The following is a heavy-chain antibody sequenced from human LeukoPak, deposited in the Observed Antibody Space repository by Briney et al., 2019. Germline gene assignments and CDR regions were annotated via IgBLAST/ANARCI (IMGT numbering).Heavy chain of an antibody. CDR3: ARDNTGSYEY. CDR1: GFTFSSYW. V-gene: IGHV3-43*02. CDR2: IRADGATT. Sequence: PGGSLRLSCAASGFTFSSYWMYWVRQAPGKGLEWVSLIRADGATTRYTDSVKGRFTISRDNSKDSLYLQMNSLRTEDTALYYCARDNTGSYEYWGQGTLVTVSP. D-gene: IGHD1-26*01. J-gene: IGHJ4*02.